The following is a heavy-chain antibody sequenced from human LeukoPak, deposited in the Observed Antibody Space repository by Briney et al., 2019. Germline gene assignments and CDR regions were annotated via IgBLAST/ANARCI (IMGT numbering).Heavy chain of an antibody. Sequence: GGSLILSCAASGFTFTTYWMAWVRQFPGKGPEWVANINQDGTEKYSVDSVKGRFTISRDNAKNSLYLQMNSLRVEDTAIYYCVKVAKYYYGSETYYFFEHWGQGTPVTASS. CDR1: GFTFTTYW. D-gene: IGHD3-10*01. CDR2: INQDGTEK. V-gene: IGHV3-7*01. J-gene: IGHJ4*02. CDR3: VKVAKYYYGSETYYFFEH.